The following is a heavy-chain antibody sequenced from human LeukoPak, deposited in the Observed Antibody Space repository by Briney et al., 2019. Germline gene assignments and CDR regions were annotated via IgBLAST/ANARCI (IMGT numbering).Heavy chain of an antibody. V-gene: IGHV4-34*01. J-gene: IGHJ6*03. Sequence: SETLSLTCAVYGGSFSGYYWSWIRQPPGKGLEWIGEINHSGSTNYNPSLKSRVTISVDTSKNQFSLKLSSVTAADTAVYYCASLAAAGKGGCYYYYYMDVWGKGTTVTISS. CDR1: GGSFSGYY. D-gene: IGHD6-13*01. CDR2: INHSGST. CDR3: ASLAAAGKGGCYYYYYMDV.